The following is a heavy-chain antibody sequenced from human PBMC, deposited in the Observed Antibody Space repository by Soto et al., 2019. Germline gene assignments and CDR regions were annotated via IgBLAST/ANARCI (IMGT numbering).Heavy chain of an antibody. D-gene: IGHD2-15*01. CDR1: GFTFDDYA. J-gene: IGHJ4*02. V-gene: IGHV3-9*01. CDR3: AKGGPDGFCSGGRCYFDY. CDR2: ISWNSNII. Sequence: EVQLVESGGGLVQPGRSLRLSCAASGFTFDDYAMHWVRRVPGKGLEWVSSISWNSNIIGYADSVKGRFTISRENAKNSLYLQMNRLRPQDTALYYCAKGGPDGFCSGGRCYFDYWGQGTLVTVSS.